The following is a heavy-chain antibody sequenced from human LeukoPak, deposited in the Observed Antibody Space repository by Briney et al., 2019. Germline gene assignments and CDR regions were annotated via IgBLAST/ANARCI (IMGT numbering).Heavy chain of an antibody. CDR1: GYSFTGYY. V-gene: IGHV1-2*06. CDR3: LRAHDYSNQYFXYYYMDV. D-gene: IGHD4-11*01. CDR2: INPNSGGT. J-gene: IGHJ6*03. Sequence: GASVKVSCKASGYSFTGYYMHWVRQAPGQGLEWMGRINPNSGGTNYAQKFQGRVTMTRDTPISTAYMELSRLRSDDTAVYYGLRAHDYSNQYFXYYYMDVWRKGTTVTVSS.